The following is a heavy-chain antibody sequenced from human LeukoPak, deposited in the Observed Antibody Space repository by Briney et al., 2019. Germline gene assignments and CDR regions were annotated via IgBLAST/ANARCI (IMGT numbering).Heavy chain of an antibody. J-gene: IGHJ4*02. D-gene: IGHD2-2*02. CDR2: MNPNSGNT. CDR1: GYTFSSYD. V-gene: IGHV1-8*01. Sequence: ASVNVSCKASGYTFSSYDINWLRQAPGQGLEWMGWMNPNSGNTGYAQKFQGRITMTRDTSITTAYMELSSLRSEDTAVYYCARGTPYCSSASCYNYWGQGTLVTVSS. CDR3: ARGTPYCSSASCYNY.